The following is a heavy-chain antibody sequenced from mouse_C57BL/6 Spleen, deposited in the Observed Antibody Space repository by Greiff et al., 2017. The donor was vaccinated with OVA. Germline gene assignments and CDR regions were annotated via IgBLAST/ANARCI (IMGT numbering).Heavy chain of an antibody. J-gene: IGHJ4*01. CDR3: ARGRITTVVATFTPMDY. Sequence: SGAELMKPGASVKLSCKATGYTFTGYWIEWVKQRPGHGLEWIGEILPGSGSTNYNEKFKGKATFTADTSSNTAYMQLSSLTTEDSAIYYCARGRITTVVATFTPMDYWGQGTSVTVSS. CDR1: GYTFTGYW. V-gene: IGHV1-9*01. D-gene: IGHD1-1*01. CDR2: ILPGSGST.